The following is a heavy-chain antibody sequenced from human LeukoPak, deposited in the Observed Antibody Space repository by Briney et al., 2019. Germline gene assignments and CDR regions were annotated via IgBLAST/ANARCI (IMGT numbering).Heavy chain of an antibody. J-gene: IGHJ4*02. CDR2: IYYSGST. V-gene: IGHV4-59*01. CDR1: GGSISSYY. CDR3: AREDCSGDGCYSFDY. Sequence: SETLSLTCTVSGGSISSYYWSWVRQPPGKGLEWIGYIYYSGSTNYNASLKSRVTISIDTSKNQFSLKLSSVNAADTVVYYCAREDCSGDGCYSFDYWGQGTLVTVFS. D-gene: IGHD2-15*01.